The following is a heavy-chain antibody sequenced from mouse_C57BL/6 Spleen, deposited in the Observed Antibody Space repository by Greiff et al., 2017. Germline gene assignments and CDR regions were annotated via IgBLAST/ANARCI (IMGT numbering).Heavy chain of an antibody. CDR2: IRSKSSNYAT. CDR3: VRERIDPLYWYFDV. V-gene: IGHV10-3*01. Sequence: EVMLVESGGGLVQPKGSLKLSCAASGFTFNTYAMHWVRQAPGKGLEWVARIRSKSSNYATYYADSVKDRFTISRDDSQSMLYLQMNNLKTEDTAMYYCVRERIDPLYWYFDVWGTGTTVTVSS. CDR1: GFTFNTYA. J-gene: IGHJ1*03.